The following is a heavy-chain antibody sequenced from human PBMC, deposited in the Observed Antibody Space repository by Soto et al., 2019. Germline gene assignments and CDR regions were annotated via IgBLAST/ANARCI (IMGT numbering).Heavy chain of an antibody. CDR1: GYTFTSYG. V-gene: IGHV1-18*01. Sequence: ASVKVSCKASGYTFTSYGISWVRQAPVQWLEWMGWISAYNGNTNYAQKLQGRVTMTTDTSTSTAYMELRSLRSDDTAVYYCARLNYYDFWSGYYWFDPWGQGTLVTVSS. J-gene: IGHJ5*02. D-gene: IGHD3-3*01. CDR2: ISAYNGNT. CDR3: ARLNYYDFWSGYYWFDP.